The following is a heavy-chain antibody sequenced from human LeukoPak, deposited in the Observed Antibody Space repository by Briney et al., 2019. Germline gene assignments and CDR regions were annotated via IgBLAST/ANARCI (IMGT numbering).Heavy chain of an antibody. D-gene: IGHD3/OR15-3a*01. V-gene: IGHV4-59*01. CDR2: IYYSGST. CDR3: ARDSRPHMIFGVVTVFDY. CDR1: GGSISSYY. J-gene: IGHJ4*02. Sequence: PSETLSLTCTVSGGSISSYYWSWIRQPPGKGLEGIGYIYYSGSTNYNPSLKSRVTISVDTSKNQFSLKLSSVTATDTAVYYCARDSRPHMIFGVVTVFDYWGQGTLVTVSS.